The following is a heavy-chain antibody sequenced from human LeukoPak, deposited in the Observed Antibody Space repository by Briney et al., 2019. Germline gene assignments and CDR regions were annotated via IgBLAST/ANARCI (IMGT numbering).Heavy chain of an antibody. CDR1: GYTFTGYY. J-gene: IGHJ4*02. D-gene: IGHD3-22*01. CDR3: AREMKSPYYYDSSGKYYFDY. V-gene: IGHV1-69*05. CDR2: IIPIFGTA. Sequence: GASVKVSCKASGYTFTGYYMHWVRQAPGQGLEWMGRIIPIFGTANYAQKFQGRVTITTDESTSTAYMELSSLRSEDTAVYYCAREMKSPYYYDSSGKYYFDYWGQGTLVTVSS.